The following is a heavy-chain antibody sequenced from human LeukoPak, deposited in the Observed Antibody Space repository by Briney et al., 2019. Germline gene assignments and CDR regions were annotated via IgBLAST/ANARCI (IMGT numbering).Heavy chain of an antibody. Sequence: SETLSLTCTVSGDSISSSNSYWGWIRQPPGKGLEWIGSMYYSGSTNYNPSLKSRVTISGDTSKNQFSLKLSSVTAADTAVYYCARVESGSYYYYYYMDVWGKGTTVTVSS. CDR1: GDSISSSNSY. J-gene: IGHJ6*03. CDR3: ARVESGSYYYYYYMDV. D-gene: IGHD1-26*01. V-gene: IGHV4-39*07. CDR2: MYYSGST.